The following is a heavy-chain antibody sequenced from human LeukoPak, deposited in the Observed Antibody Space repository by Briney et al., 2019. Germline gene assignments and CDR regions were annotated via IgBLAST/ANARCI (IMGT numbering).Heavy chain of an antibody. CDR1: GGSISSSPYY. J-gene: IGHJ5*02. Sequence: SETLSLTCTVSGGSISSSPYYWSWIRQPAGKGLERIGRIYATGSTNYNPSLKSRVTISVDTSKNQFSLKLTSVTAAGTAVYYCARDDYYYDTSGYYQGWFDPWGQGTLVTVSS. CDR2: IYATGST. CDR3: ARDDYYYDTSGYYQGWFDP. D-gene: IGHD3-22*01. V-gene: IGHV4-61*02.